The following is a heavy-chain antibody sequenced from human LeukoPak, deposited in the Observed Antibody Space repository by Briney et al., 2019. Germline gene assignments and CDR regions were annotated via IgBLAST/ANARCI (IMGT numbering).Heavy chain of an antibody. J-gene: IGHJ5*02. D-gene: IGHD3-10*01. V-gene: IGHV1-18*01. CDR2: ISAYNGNT. CDR1: GYTFTSYG. CDR3: AGSPLLYGSGSYLFDP. Sequence: ASVKVSCKASGYTFTSYGISWVRQAPGQGLEWMGWISAYNGNTNYAQKLQGRVTMTTDTSTSTAYMELRSLRSDDTAVYYCAGSPLLYGSGSYLFDPWGQGTLVTVSS.